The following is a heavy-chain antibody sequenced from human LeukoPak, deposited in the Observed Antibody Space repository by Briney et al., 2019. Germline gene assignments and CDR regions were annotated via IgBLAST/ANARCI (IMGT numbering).Heavy chain of an antibody. CDR1: GDSVSNNNAA. J-gene: IGHJ3*02. V-gene: IGHV6-1*01. D-gene: IGHD3-16*01. CDR2: TYYRSKWYT. Sequence: SQALSLTCAISGDSVSNNNAAWNWIRQSPSRGLEWLGRTYYRSKWYTDYAVSVSSRITINPDASKNQFSLQLNSVTPEDTAVYYCASSSLRGSDAFDIWGQGTMVTVSS. CDR3: ASSSLRGSDAFDI.